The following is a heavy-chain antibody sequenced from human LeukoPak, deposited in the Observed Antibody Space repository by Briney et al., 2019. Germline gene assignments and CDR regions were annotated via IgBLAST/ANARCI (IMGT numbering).Heavy chain of an antibody. CDR2: ISGSGGST. CDR1: GFTFSSYA. J-gene: IGHJ4*02. CDR3: GKDLPVNPGGGVLGFDY. D-gene: IGHD3-16*01. V-gene: IGHV3-23*01. Sequence: GGSLRLSCAASGFTFSSYAMSWVRQAPGKGLEWVSAISGSGGSTYYADSVKGRFTISRDNSKNTLYLQMNSLRAEDTAVYYCGKDLPVNPGGGVLGFDYWGQETLVTVSS.